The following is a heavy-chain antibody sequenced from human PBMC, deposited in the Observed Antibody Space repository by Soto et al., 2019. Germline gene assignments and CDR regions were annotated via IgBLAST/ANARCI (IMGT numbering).Heavy chain of an antibody. Sequence: EVQLVESGGGLVKPGGSLRLSCAASGFTFSNAWMSWVRQAPGKGLEWVGRIKSKTDGGTTDYAAPVKGRFTISRDDSKNTLYLRMNSLKTEDTAVYYCTTVEVGDYLDYFDYWGQGTLVTVSS. CDR1: GFTFSNAW. D-gene: IGHD4-17*01. V-gene: IGHV3-15*01. CDR3: TTVEVGDYLDYFDY. CDR2: IKSKTDGGTT. J-gene: IGHJ4*02.